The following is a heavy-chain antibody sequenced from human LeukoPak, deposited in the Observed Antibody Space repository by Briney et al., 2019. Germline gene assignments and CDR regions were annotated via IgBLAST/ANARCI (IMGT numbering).Heavy chain of an antibody. Sequence: FXSYAMXWVRQXPXXGVXXXXXXPAPPPTTYYAHSLQCPFTISRDNSKTTVYLQMNSLRAEHTALYYCPKDLIQEYSGYGHFDYCGQGTLVTVSS. CDR1: FXSYA. CDR2: XPAPPPTT. CDR3: PKDLIQEYSGYGHFDY. V-gene: IGHV3-23*01. J-gene: IGHJ4*02. D-gene: IGHD5-12*01.